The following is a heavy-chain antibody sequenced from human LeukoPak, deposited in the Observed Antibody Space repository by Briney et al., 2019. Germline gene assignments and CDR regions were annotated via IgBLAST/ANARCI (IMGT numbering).Heavy chain of an antibody. CDR3: AREPTTVIASFDY. V-gene: IGHV3-48*01. CDR2: ISSSSSTI. J-gene: IGHJ4*02. CDR1: GFTFSSYS. Sequence: GGSLRLSCAASGFTFSSYSMNWVRQAPGKGLEWVSYISSSSSTIYYADSVKGRFTISRDNAKNSLYLQMNSLRAEDTAVYYCAREPTTVIASFDYWGQGTLDTVSS. D-gene: IGHD4-17*01.